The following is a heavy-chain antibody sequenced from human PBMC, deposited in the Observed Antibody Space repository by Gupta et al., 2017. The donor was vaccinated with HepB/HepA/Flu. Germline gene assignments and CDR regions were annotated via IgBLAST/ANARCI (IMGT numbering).Heavy chain of an antibody. Sequence: EVQLVESGGGLVKPGKSLRLSRIASGFTFNSYSMSWVRQAPGKGLEWVSSISAASSFINYADSVKGRFTISRDNAKNSLYLQVGSLRAEDTGIYYCARDKGGQITIFGVNDYWGQGTLVTVSS. V-gene: IGHV3-21*04. J-gene: IGHJ4*02. CDR1: GFTFNSYS. CDR3: ARDKGGQITIFGVNDY. D-gene: IGHD3-3*01. CDR2: ISAASSFI.